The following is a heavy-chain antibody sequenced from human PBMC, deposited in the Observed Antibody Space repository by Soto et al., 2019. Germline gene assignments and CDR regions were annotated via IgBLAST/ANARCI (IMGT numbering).Heavy chain of an antibody. CDR1: GYTFTRYN. CDR3: ARASCGYGFDAFAI. CDR2: MNPNSGNA. J-gene: IGHJ3*02. V-gene: IGHV1-8*01. Sequence: GASVKVSCKASGYTFTRYNVNWVRQATGQGLEWLGWMNPNSGNAGYAQNFQGRVTLTRNPSIGTAYMEMTSLRSDDTAVYYRARASCGYGFDAFAIWGQGTMVTVSS. D-gene: IGHD5-12*01.